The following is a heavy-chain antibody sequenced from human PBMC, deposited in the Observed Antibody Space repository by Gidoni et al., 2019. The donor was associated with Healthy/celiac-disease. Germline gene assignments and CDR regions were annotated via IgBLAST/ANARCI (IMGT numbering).Heavy chain of an antibody. Sequence: QVQLQESGPGLEKPSETLSLTCTVPGGCISSYYWSWIRQPPGKGLEWIGYIYYSGSTNYNPSLKSRVTISVDTSKNQFSLKLSSVTAADTAVYYCARAPEGSGSYYYFDYWGQGTLVTVSS. J-gene: IGHJ4*02. CDR2: IYYSGST. D-gene: IGHD3-10*01. CDR1: GGCISSYY. V-gene: IGHV4-59*01. CDR3: ARAPEGSGSYYYFDY.